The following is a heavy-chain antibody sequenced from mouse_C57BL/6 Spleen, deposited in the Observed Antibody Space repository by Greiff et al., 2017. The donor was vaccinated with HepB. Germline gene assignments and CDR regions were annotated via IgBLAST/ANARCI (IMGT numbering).Heavy chain of an antibody. CDR1: GYTFTSYW. CDR2: INPSSGYS. CDR3: ARSYYGSSYGAY. V-gene: IGHV1-7*01. J-gene: IGHJ3*01. Sequence: QVQLKQSGAELAKPGASVKLSCKASGYTFTSYWMHWVKQRPGQGLEWIGYINPSSGYSKYNQKFKDKATLTADKSSSTAYMQLSSLTYEDSAVYYCARSYYGSSYGAYWGQGTLVTVSA. D-gene: IGHD1-1*01.